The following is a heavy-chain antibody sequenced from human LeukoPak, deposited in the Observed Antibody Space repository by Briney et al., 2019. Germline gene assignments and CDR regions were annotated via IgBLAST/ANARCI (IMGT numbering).Heavy chain of an antibody. CDR3: AKGSLRFLEWLHVDY. D-gene: IGHD3-3*01. J-gene: IGHJ4*02. CDR1: GFTFSSYT. CDR2: ISGSGGST. V-gene: IGHV3-23*01. Sequence: PGGSLRLSCAASGFTFSSYTMSWVRQAPGKGLEWVSAISGSGGSTYYADSVKGRFTISRDNSKNTLYLQMNSLRAEDTAVYYCAKGSLRFLEWLHVDYWGQGTLVTVSS.